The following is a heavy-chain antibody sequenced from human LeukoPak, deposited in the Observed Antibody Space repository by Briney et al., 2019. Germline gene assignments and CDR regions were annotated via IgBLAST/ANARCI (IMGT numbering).Heavy chain of an antibody. V-gene: IGHV3-21*01. D-gene: IGHD1-26*01. CDR1: GGSISSSS. CDR3: ASMPLGGCS. CDR2: ISSSSSYI. Sequence: PSETLSLTCTVSGGSISSSSYYWGWIRQAPGKGLEWVSSISSSSSYIYYADSVKGRFTISRDNAKNSLYLQMNSLRAEDTAVYYCASMPLGGCSWGQGTLVTVSS. J-gene: IGHJ4*02.